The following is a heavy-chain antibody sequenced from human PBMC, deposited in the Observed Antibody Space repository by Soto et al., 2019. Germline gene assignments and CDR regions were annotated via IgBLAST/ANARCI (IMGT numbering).Heavy chain of an antibody. CDR2: ISSSGSP. D-gene: IGHD2-21*01. CDR3: AKVGRHTWTYFYDY. CDR1: GFTFSSFS. Sequence: GGSLRLSCAASGFTFSSFSVGWVRQAPGKGLGWDSAISSSGSPSFAGSVKGRFTISRDSSKNTLYLQLDSLRAEDTAGYSCAKVGRHTWTYFYDYWGQGTLVTVSS. J-gene: IGHJ4*02. V-gene: IGHV3-23*01.